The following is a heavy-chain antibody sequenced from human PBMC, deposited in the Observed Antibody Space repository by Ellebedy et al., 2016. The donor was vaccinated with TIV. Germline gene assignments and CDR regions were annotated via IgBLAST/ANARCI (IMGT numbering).Heavy chain of an antibody. Sequence: GESLKISXKGSGYSFTSYWIGWVRQMPGKGLEWMGIIYPGDSDTRYSPSFQGQVTISADKSISTAYLQWSSLKASDTAMYYCARRGIKGGYYDYVWGSYTFYGMDVWGQGTTVTVSS. CDR1: GYSFTSYW. CDR3: ARRGIKGGYYDYVWGSYTFYGMDV. J-gene: IGHJ6*02. D-gene: IGHD3-16*01. CDR2: IYPGDSDT. V-gene: IGHV5-51*01.